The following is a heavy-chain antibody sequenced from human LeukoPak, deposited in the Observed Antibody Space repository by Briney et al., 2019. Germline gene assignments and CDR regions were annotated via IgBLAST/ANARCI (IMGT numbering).Heavy chain of an antibody. D-gene: IGHD3-22*01. Sequence: GGSLRLSCAASGFTVSSNYMSWVRQAPGKGLEWVSVIYSGGSTYYADSVKGRFTISRDSSKNTLYLQMNSLRAEDTAVYYCASIYDSSGYYLPYTFDIWGQGTMVTVSS. CDR3: ASIYDSSGYYLPYTFDI. CDR2: IYSGGST. CDR1: GFTVSSNY. J-gene: IGHJ3*02. V-gene: IGHV3-66*01.